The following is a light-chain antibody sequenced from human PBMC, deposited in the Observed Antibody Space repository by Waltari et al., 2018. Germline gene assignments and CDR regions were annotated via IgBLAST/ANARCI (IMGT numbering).Light chain of an antibody. CDR3: HQYNNWNS. Sequence: EVILIQSPATLSVSPGESATLSCRASLSVGGNLAWYQQKPGQAPRLLIYGASTRATGIPARFSGSGSETDFTLTISGLESEDFALYFCHQYNNWNSFGQGTKLEIK. CDR1: LSVGGN. J-gene: IGKJ2*03. CDR2: GAS. V-gene: IGKV3D-15*02.